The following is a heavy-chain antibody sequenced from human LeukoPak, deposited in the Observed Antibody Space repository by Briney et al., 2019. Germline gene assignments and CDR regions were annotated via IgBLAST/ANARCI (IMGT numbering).Heavy chain of an antibody. Sequence: GGSLRLSCAASGFTFSGYPIHWVRQAPGKGLEWVAVISYDGSNKYYADSVKGRFTISRDNSKNTLYLQMNSLRAEDTAVYYCARDSTTVGQLDYWGQGTLVTVSS. J-gene: IGHJ4*02. D-gene: IGHD4-23*01. CDR2: ISYDGSNK. V-gene: IGHV3-30-3*01. CDR3: ARDSTTVGQLDY. CDR1: GFTFSGYP.